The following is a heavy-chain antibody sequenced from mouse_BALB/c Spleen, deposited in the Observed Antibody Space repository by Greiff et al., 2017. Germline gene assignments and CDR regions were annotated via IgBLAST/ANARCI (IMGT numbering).Heavy chain of an antibody. CDR1: GFNIKDTY. CDR3: AEGLRLDY. Sequence: EVQLQQSGAELVNPGASVKLSCTASGFNIKDTYMHWVKQRPEQGLEWIGRIDPANGNTKYDPKFQGKATITADTSSNTAYLQLSSLTSEDTAVYYCAEGLRLDYWGQGTTLTVSS. D-gene: IGHD2-4*01. V-gene: IGHV14-3*02. CDR2: IDPANGNT. J-gene: IGHJ2*01.